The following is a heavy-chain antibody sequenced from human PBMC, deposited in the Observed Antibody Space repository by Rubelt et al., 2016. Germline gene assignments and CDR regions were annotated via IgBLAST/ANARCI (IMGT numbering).Heavy chain of an antibody. V-gene: IGHV1-69*02. Sequence: LGIANYAQKFQGRVTITADKSTSTAYMELSSLRSEDTAVYYCARPRGYCSGGSCYPEPYYFDYWGQGTLVTVSS. CDR3: ARPRGYCSGGSCYPEPYYFDY. J-gene: IGHJ4*02. CDR2: LGIA. D-gene: IGHD2-15*01.